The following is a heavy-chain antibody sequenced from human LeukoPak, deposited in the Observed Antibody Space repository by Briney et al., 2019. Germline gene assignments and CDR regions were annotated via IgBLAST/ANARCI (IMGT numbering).Heavy chain of an antibody. Sequence: GGSLRLSCAASGFAFSSYGMHCVRQAPGKGLEWVAFIRYDGSNKYYADSVKGRFTISRDNSKNTLYLQMNSLRAEDTAVHYCASTMIVVVRDDYWGQGTLVTVSS. CDR2: IRYDGSNK. V-gene: IGHV3-30*02. CDR3: ASTMIVVVRDDY. D-gene: IGHD3-22*01. J-gene: IGHJ4*02. CDR1: GFAFSSYG.